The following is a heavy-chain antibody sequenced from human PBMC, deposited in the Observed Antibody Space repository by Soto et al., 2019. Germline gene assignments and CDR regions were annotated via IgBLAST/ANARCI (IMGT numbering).Heavy chain of an antibody. D-gene: IGHD6-19*01. CDR2: ISYDGSNK. CDR1: GFTFSSYG. V-gene: IGHV3-30*18. Sequence: GGSLRLSCAASGFTFSSYGMHWVRQAPGKGLEWVAVISYDGSNKYYADPVKGRFTISRDNSKNTLYLQMNSLRAEDTAVYYCAKVPDNHSSGWYPGLYYDYYYGMDVWGQGTTVTVS. CDR3: AKVPDNHSSGWYPGLYYDYYYGMDV. J-gene: IGHJ6*02.